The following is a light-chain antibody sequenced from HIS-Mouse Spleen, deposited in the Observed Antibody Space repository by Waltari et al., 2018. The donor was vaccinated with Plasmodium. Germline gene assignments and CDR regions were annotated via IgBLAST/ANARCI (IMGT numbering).Light chain of an antibody. Sequence: AIQRTQSPSSLSASVGDRVTITCRGSQGIRNDLGWYQQKPGKAPKLLISAASSLQSGVPSRFSGSGSGTDFTLTISSLQPEDFATYYCLQDYNYPYTFGQGTKLEIK. CDR3: LQDYNYPYT. CDR2: AAS. J-gene: IGKJ2*01. CDR1: QGIRND. V-gene: IGKV1-6*01.